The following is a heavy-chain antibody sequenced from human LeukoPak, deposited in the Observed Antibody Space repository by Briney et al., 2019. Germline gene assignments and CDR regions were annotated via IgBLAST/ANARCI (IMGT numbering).Heavy chain of an antibody. CDR2: ISGDGGST. CDR1: GFTFDDYA. D-gene: IGHD2-15*01. V-gene: IGHV3-43*02. J-gene: IGHJ4*02. CDR3: AKDTGSSGRHDYFDY. Sequence: GGXLRLSCAASGFTFDDYAMHWVRQAPGKGLEWVSLISGDGGSTYYADSVKGRFTISRDNSKNSLYLQMNSLRTEDTALYYCAKDTGSSGRHDYFDYWGQGTLVTVSS.